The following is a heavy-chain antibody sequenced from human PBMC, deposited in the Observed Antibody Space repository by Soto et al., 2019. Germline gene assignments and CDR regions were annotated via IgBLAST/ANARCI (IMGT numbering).Heavy chain of an antibody. Sequence: ASVKVSCKASEGTFISYAISWVRQAPGQGLEWMGVIIPIFGTANYAQKFKGRVTITADESTSTAYMELSSLRSEDTAVYYCARDLRLLPGFDYWGQGTLVTVSS. J-gene: IGHJ4*02. CDR2: IIPIFGTA. D-gene: IGHD3-22*01. CDR1: EGTFISYA. CDR3: ARDLRLLPGFDY. V-gene: IGHV1-69*13.